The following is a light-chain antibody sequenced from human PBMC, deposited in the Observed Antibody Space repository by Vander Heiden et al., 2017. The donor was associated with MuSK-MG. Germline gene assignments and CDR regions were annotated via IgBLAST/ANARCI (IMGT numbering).Light chain of an antibody. CDR3: QVWESSSDHYVV. CDR1: TIGGKS. Sequence: SYVLTQPPSVSGAPGTTARITWRGHTIGGKSVHCDQQKPGQAPVLVVYDDRDRHSGTPERFSGSNSGNTATLTISRVEAGDEADYYCQVWESSSDHYVVFGGGTKLTVL. J-gene: IGLJ2*01. CDR2: DDR. V-gene: IGLV3-21*03.